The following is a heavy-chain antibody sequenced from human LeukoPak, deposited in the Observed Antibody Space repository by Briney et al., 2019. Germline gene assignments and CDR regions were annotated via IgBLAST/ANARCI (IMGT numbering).Heavy chain of an antibody. D-gene: IGHD3-16*01. CDR1: GFPFSSYA. CDR3: ARDALERGYFDY. CDR2: ISYGGSNK. V-gene: IGHV3-30-3*01. Sequence: GGSLSLSFAASGFPFSSYAMHWVRQAPGKGLEWVAVISYGGSNKYYADSVKGRFTISRDNSKNTLYLQMNSLRAEDTAVYYCARDALERGYFDYWGQGTLVTVSS. J-gene: IGHJ4*02.